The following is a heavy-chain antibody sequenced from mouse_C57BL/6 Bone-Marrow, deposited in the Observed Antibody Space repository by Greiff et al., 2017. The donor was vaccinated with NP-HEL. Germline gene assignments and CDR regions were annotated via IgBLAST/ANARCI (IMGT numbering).Heavy chain of an antibody. V-gene: IGHV1-75*01. D-gene: IGHD3-2*02. J-gene: IGHJ4*01. CDR1: GYTFTDYY. Sequence: QVHVKQSGPELVKPGASVKISCKASGYTFTDYYINWVKQRPGQGLEWIGWIFPGSGSTYYNQKFKGKATFTVDKSSSTAYMLLSSLTSEDSAVYYCARSEGTAQGDAMDYWGQGTSVTVSS. CDR2: IFPGSGST. CDR3: ARSEGTAQGDAMDY.